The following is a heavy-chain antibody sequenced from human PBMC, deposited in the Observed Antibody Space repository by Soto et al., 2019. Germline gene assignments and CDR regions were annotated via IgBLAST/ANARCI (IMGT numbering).Heavy chain of an antibody. D-gene: IGHD4-17*01. CDR1: GYTFTTYA. Sequence: GASVKVSCKASGYTFTTYAIHWVRQAPGQRPEWMGWINAGNGNREYSEKLQGRVTITRDTSASTAYMELSSLRSEDTAVYYCARITTVLPLVLGGMDVWGQGTTVTVSS. J-gene: IGHJ6*02. V-gene: IGHV1-3*01. CDR2: INAGNGNR. CDR3: ARITTVLPLVLGGMDV.